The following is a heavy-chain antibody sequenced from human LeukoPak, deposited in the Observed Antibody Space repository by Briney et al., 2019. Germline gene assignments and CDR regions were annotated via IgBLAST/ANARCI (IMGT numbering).Heavy chain of an antibody. CDR1: GFTFSSYA. CDR3: VRDGGVGARIRYYFDY. V-gene: IGHV3-30-3*01. D-gene: IGHD1-26*01. J-gene: IGHJ4*02. Sequence: GRSLRLSCAASGFTFSSYAMHWVRQAPGKGLEWVAVISYDGSNKYYADSVKGRFTISRDNSKNTLYLQMNSLRAEDTAVYYCVRDGGVGARIRYYFDYWGQGTLVTVSS. CDR2: ISYDGSNK.